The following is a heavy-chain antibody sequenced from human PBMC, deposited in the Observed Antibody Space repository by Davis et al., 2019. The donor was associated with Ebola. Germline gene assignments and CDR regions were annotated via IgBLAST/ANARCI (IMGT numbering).Heavy chain of an antibody. Sequence: GESLKISCAASGFTFSSYSMNWVRQAPGKGLEWVSSISSSSSYIYYADSVKGRFTISRDNAKNSLYLQMNSLRAEDTAVYYCARPSSGYEASFDYWGQGTLVTVSS. CDR1: GFTFSSYS. CDR3: ARPSSGYEASFDY. V-gene: IGHV3-21*01. CDR2: ISSSSSYI. D-gene: IGHD3-22*01. J-gene: IGHJ4*02.